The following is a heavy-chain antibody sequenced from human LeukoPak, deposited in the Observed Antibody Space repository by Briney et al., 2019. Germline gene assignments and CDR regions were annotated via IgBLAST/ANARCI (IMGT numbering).Heavy chain of an antibody. CDR1: GGSISSYY. CDR3: ARVSGTMWDDAFDI. CDR2: IYYSGST. V-gene: IGHV4-59*01. J-gene: IGHJ3*02. D-gene: IGHD1-20*01. Sequence: SETLSLTCTVSGGSISSYYWSWIRQPPGKGLEWIGYIYYSGSTNYNPSLKSRVTISVDTSKNQFSLKLSSVTAADTAVYSCARVSGTMWDDAFDIWGQGTMVTVSS.